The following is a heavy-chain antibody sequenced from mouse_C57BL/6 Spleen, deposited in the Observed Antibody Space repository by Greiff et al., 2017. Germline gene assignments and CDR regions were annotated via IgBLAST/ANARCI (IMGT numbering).Heavy chain of an antibody. J-gene: IGHJ3*01. CDR2: IDPDTGGT. Sequence: QVQLQQSGAELVRPGASVTLSCKASGYTFTDYEMHWVKQTPVHGLEWIGAIDPDTGGTAYNQKFKGKAILTADKSSSTAYMELRSLTSEDSAVYYCTRKRFAYWGQGTLVTVSA. CDR3: TRKRFAY. V-gene: IGHV1-15*01. CDR1: GYTFTDYE.